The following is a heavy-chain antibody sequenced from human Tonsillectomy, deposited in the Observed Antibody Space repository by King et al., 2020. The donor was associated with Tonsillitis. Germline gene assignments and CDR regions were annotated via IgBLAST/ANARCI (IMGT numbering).Heavy chain of an antibody. V-gene: IGHV3-30*02. CDR2: IRYDGSKK. CDR1: GFTFSSYG. Sequence: QLVQSGGGVVQPGGSLRLSCAASGFTFSSYGMHWVRQAPGKGLEWVAFIRYDGSKKYYADSVKGRFTISRDNSKNTLYLQMNSLRAEDTAVYYCAKNVVRGVNYYVMDVWGQGTTVTVSS. D-gene: IGHD3-10*01. CDR3: AKNVVRGVNYYVMDV. J-gene: IGHJ6*02.